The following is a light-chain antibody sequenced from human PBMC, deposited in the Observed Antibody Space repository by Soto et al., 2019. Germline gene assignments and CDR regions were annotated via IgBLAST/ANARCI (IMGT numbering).Light chain of an antibody. Sequence: QSVLTQPASVSESPGQSITISCTGTSSDVGGHNSVSWYQQHPGKAPKFMIYDVNNRPSGVSNRFSGSKSGSTASLTISGLQAEDEADYYCSSYTDSSTVIFGGGTKLTVL. V-gene: IGLV2-14*01. J-gene: IGLJ2*01. CDR3: SSYTDSSTVI. CDR1: SSDVGGHNS. CDR2: DVN.